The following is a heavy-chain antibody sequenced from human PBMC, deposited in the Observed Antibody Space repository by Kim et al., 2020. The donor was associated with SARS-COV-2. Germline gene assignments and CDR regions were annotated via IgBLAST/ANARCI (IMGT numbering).Heavy chain of an antibody. CDR3: ASRYGDYEYRLV. J-gene: IGHJ4*02. V-gene: IGHV3-7*01. D-gene: IGHD4-17*01. CDR2: INPDGSDK. CDR1: GFTVSSYW. Sequence: GGSLRLSSEVSGFTVSSYWMTWVRQAPGKGLESVANINPDGSDKYYVDSVKGRFTISKDNAKNSLYLQMNSLRAEDTAVYYCASRYGDYEYRLVWGQGTLVTVSS.